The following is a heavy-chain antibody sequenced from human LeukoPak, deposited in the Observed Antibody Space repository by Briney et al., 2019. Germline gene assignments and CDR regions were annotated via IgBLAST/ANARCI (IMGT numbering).Heavy chain of an antibody. J-gene: IGHJ6*03. V-gene: IGHV4-61*10. CDR2: IYSSGST. CDR3: ARGATFRGTYYMDV. D-gene: IGHD3-10*01. CDR1: GDSISSGNYY. Sequence: PSETLSLTCTVSGDSISSGNYYWNWVRQPAGKGLEWIGRIYSSGSTDYSPSHKSRVTISVDTSKNQFSLKLNSVTAADTAVYYCARGATFRGTYYMDVWGKGTTVTVSS.